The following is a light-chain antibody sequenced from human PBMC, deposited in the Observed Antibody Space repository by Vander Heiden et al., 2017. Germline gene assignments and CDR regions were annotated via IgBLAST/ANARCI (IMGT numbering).Light chain of an antibody. CDR2: GKN. V-gene: IGLV3-19*01. CDR3: NSRDSSGNHWV. Sequence: SSELTQDPAVSVALGQTVRITCQGDSLRSYYASWYQQKPGQAPVLVIYGKNNRPSGSPDRVSGSSSGNTASLTITGAQAEDEADYYCNSRDSSGNHWVFGGGTKLTV. CDR1: SLRSYY. J-gene: IGLJ3*02.